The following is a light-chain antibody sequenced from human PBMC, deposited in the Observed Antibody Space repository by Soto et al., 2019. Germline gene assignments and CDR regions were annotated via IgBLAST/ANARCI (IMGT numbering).Light chain of an antibody. CDR3: SSYTGSNIRDV. CDR1: SNDVGGYNY. V-gene: IGLV2-14*01. CDR2: EVS. Sequence: QSVLPHPASVSGSPGQSITISCTGTSNDVGGYNYVSWYQHHPGKAPKLMIYEVSDRPSGVSNRFSGSKSGNTASLTISGLQAEDEADYYCSSYTGSNIRDVCGTGTKVTF. J-gene: IGLJ1*01.